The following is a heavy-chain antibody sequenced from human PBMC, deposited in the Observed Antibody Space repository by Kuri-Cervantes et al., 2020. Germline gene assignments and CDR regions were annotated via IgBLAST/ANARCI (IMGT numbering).Heavy chain of an antibody. Sequence: GGSLRLSCAASGFTFSDYYMSWIRQAPGKGLEWVSYISSSGSTIYYADSVKGRFTISRDNAKNSLYLQMNSLRAEDTAVYYCAAGDDYGDYATPFDYWGQGTLVTVSS. CDR3: AAGDDYGDYATPFDY. J-gene: IGHJ4*02. V-gene: IGHV3-11*04. D-gene: IGHD4-17*01. CDR1: GFTFSDYY. CDR2: ISSSGSTI.